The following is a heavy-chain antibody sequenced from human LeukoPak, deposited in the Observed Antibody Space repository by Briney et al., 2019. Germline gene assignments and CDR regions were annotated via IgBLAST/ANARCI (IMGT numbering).Heavy chain of an antibody. D-gene: IGHD6-13*01. CDR2: IYHSGST. V-gene: IGHV4-30-2*01. Sequence: SETLSLTCTVSGGSISGGGYYWSWIRQPPGKGLEWIGYIYHSGSTYYNPSLKSRVTISVDRSKNQFSLKLSSVTAADTAVYYCARGGAAAGNPWDYYYMDVWGKGTTVTVSS. CDR1: GGSISGGGYY. J-gene: IGHJ6*03. CDR3: ARGGAAAGNPWDYYYMDV.